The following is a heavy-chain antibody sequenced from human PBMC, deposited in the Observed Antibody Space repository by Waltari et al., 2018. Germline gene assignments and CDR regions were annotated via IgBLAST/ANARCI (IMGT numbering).Heavy chain of an antibody. Sequence: EVQLVESGGGLVKPGGSLRLSCAASGFTFSSYSMNWVRQAPGKGLEGVSSSSSRSSDRDYADSVKGRVTIYRDNAKNALYLQMNSLRAEDTAVYYCARDMGEYSQPLDYWGQGTLVTVSS. CDR3: ARDMGEYSQPLDY. CDR2: SSSRSSDR. CDR1: GFTFSSYS. J-gene: IGHJ4*02. V-gene: IGHV3-21*01. D-gene: IGHD5-12*01.